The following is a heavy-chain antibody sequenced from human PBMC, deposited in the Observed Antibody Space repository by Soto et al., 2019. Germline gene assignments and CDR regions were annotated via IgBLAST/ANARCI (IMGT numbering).Heavy chain of an antibody. D-gene: IGHD6-13*01. J-gene: IGHJ4*02. CDR3: AMAGGIATAGAFNY. Sequence: EVQLLESGGGLVQPGGSLRLSCAASGFTFSSYAMSWVRQAPGKGLEWVSAIRGSGGSTYYADSVKGRFTISRDSSKNTLDLQMNSLRAEDTAVYYCAMAGGIATAGAFNYWGQGTLVTVSS. CDR1: GFTFSSYA. V-gene: IGHV3-23*01. CDR2: IRGSGGST.